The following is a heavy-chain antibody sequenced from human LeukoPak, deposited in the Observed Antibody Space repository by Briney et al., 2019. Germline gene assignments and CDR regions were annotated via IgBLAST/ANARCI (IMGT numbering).Heavy chain of an antibody. V-gene: IGHV3-7*05. CDR1: GFAFSSYW. Sequence: PGGSLRLSCAASGFAFSSYWMSWVRQAPGKGLEWVANMKYDGSEMYYVDSVKGRFTISRDNVKNSLYLQKHTMRAEDTTVYYCAREGTITAYNFDYWGQGTLVTVSS. CDR2: MKYDGSEM. CDR3: AREGTITAYNFDY. D-gene: IGHD5-12*01. J-gene: IGHJ4*02.